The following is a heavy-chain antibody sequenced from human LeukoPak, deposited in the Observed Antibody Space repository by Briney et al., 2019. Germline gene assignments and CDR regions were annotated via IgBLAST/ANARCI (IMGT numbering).Heavy chain of an antibody. CDR2: ISSSYI. V-gene: IGHV3-21*01. J-gene: IGHJ4*02. Sequence: PGGSLRLSCAASGFTFSSYSMNWVRQAPGKGPEWVSSISSSYIYYADSVKGRFTISRDNAKNSLYLQMNSLRAEDTAVYYCARGGDGVVLMVYAILDYWGQGTLVTVSS. CDR1: GFTFSSYS. D-gene: IGHD2-8*01. CDR3: ARGGDGVVLMVYAILDY.